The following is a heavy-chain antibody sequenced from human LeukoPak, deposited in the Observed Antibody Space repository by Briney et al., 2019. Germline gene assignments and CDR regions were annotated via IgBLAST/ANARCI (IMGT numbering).Heavy chain of an antibody. D-gene: IGHD5-18*01. CDR3: ARDISPYTYGFAY. V-gene: IGHV4-39*07. Sequence: SETLSLTCTVSGGSIGSSSYNWGWIRQPPGKGLEWIGTVYSSGSTYYNPSLKSRLSILIDTSKSQFSLNLNSVTAADTAVYYCARDISPYTYGFAYWGQGTLVTVSS. CDR1: GGSIGSSSYN. CDR2: VYSSGST. J-gene: IGHJ4*02.